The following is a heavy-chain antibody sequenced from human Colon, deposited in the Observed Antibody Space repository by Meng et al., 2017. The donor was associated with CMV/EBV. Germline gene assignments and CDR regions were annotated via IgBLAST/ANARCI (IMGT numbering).Heavy chain of an antibody. CDR2: VYYSGSA. CDR1: GESMTSHY. Sequence: SETLSLTCSVSGESMTSHYWTWIRQPPGKGLEWMGHVYYSGSATYGPSLRSRISISVDMSKNQFSLKLRSVTAADTAMYFCARGLGHASNNSHDYWGQGTLVTVSS. D-gene: IGHD1-1*01. V-gene: IGHV4-59*11. CDR3: ARGLGHASNNSHDY. J-gene: IGHJ4*02.